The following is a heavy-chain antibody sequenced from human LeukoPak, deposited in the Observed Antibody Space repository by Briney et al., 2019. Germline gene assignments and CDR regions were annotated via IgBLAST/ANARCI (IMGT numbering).Heavy chain of an antibody. V-gene: IGHV1-8*01. J-gene: IGHJ4*02. CDR1: GYTFTSYD. CDR2: MNPNSANT. Sequence: ASVKVSCRASGYTFTSYDINWVRQATGQGLEWMGWMNPNSANTGYAQKFQGRVTVTRNTSISTAYMELSSLRSEDTAVYYCASALGYYDSRGYRDYWGQGTLVTVSS. CDR3: ASALGYYDSRGYRDY. D-gene: IGHD3-22*01.